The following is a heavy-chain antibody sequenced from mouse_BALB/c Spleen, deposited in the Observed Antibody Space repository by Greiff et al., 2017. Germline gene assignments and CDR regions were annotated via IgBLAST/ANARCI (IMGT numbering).Heavy chain of an antibody. CDR2: ISSGGST. D-gene: IGHD3-1*01. Sequence: EVMLVESGGGLVKPGGSLKLSCAASGFTFSSYAMSWVRQTPEKRLEWVASISSGGSTYYPDSVKGRFTISRDNARNILYLQMSSLRSEDTAMYYCARDSSGYVRFAYWGQGTLVTVSA. CDR1: GFTFSSYA. J-gene: IGHJ3*01. CDR3: ARDSSGYVRFAY. V-gene: IGHV5-6-5*01.